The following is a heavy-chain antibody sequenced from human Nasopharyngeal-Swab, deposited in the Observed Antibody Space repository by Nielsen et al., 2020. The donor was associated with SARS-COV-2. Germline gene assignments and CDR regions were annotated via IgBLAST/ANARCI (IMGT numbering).Heavy chain of an antibody. V-gene: IGHV1-69*04. D-gene: IGHD3-22*01. CDR2: GIPILATA. CDR3: ATIYHFHSGGFSFQY. Sequence: SVKVSCKASGGTFNNYGISWVRQATGQGLEWVGRGIPILATANYAQKFQDRVTITADKATHTAYMELSSLRSEDTAIYYCATIYHFHSGGFSFQYWGQGTLVAVSS. J-gene: IGHJ4*02. CDR1: GGTFNNYG.